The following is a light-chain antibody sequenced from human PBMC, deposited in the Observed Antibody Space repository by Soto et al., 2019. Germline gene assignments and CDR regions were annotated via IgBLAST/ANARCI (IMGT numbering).Light chain of an antibody. CDR1: QSVSSC. J-gene: IGKJ4*01. V-gene: IGKV1-5*01. CDR3: QQYNAYSGT. CDR2: NAS. Sequence: DIQMTQSPSSLSASVGDSVTITCRASQSVSSCLAWYQQRPGQAPKLLIYNASSLDSGVPSRFSGSGSGTEFTLTISSLQPDDFAIYYCQQYNAYSGTFGGGTKVEIK.